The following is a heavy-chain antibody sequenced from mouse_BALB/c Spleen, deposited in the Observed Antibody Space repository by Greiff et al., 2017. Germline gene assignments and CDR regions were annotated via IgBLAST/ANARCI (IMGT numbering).Heavy chain of an antibody. V-gene: IGHV14-4*02. D-gene: IGHD1-1*01. Sequence: VQLQQSGAELVRPGASVKLSCTASGFNIKDYYMHWVKQRPEQGLEWIGWIDPENGDTEYAPKFQGKATMTADTSSNTAYLQLSSLTSEDTAVYYCLITTGVAYWGQGTLVTVSA. J-gene: IGHJ3*01. CDR3: LITTGVAY. CDR2: IDPENGDT. CDR1: GFNIKDYY.